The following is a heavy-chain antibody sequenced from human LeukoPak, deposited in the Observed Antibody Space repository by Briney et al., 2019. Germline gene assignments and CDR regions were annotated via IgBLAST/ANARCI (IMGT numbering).Heavy chain of an antibody. D-gene: IGHD6-13*01. CDR3: AKIAAAGTANWFDR. CDR1: GYTFTSYD. V-gene: IGHV1-8*01. Sequence: ASVTVSCKASGYTFTSYDINWVRQATGQGLEWMGWMNPNSGNTGYAQKFQGRVTMTRNTSISTAYMELSSLRSEDTAVYYCAKIAAAGTANWFDRWGQGTLVSVSS. CDR2: MNPNSGNT. J-gene: IGHJ5*02.